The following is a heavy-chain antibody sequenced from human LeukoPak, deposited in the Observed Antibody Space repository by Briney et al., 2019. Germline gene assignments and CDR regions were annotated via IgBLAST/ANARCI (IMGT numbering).Heavy chain of an antibody. CDR2: IYTSGST. D-gene: IGHD2-2*01. Sequence: KTSQTLSLTCAVSGGSISSGGYSLSWLRQPPGKGLECIAYIYTSGSTYYNPPLKSRITISVDRSKNQSSLKLRSVTAADTAVYYCATSTRNSDYWGQGTLVTVSS. V-gene: IGHV4-30-2*01. CDR1: GGSISSGGYS. CDR3: ATSTRNSDY. J-gene: IGHJ4*02.